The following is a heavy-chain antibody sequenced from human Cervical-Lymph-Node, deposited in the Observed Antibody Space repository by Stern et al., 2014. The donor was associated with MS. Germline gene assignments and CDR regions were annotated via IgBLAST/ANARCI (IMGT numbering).Heavy chain of an antibody. J-gene: IGHJ3*02. CDR1: GYTFIAYY. CDR3: AKVAWELLGAFDI. CDR2: INPSTGAT. V-gene: IGHV1-2*02. D-gene: IGHD2-15*01. Sequence: VPLVESGAEVKKPGASVTVSCKASGYTFIAYYIHWVRQAPGQRFEWLGWINPSTGATNYGQKFQGRVTMTRDTSINTAYVELRRLRSDDTAVYFCAKVAWELLGAFDIWGQGTLITVSS.